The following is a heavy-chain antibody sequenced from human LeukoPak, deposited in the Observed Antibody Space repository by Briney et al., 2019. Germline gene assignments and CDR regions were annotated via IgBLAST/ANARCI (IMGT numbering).Heavy chain of an antibody. Sequence: ASVKVSCKASGYTFSGEYMHWVRQAPGQGLEWMGRNNPKSGGTNYAQKFRGRVTMTSDTSISTLYMEVSRLKSDDTAVYYCVRGLPGGFDLWGRGTRVTVSS. CDR2: NNPKSGGT. CDR1: GYTFSGEY. J-gene: IGHJ2*01. CDR3: VRGLPGGFDL. V-gene: IGHV1-2*06.